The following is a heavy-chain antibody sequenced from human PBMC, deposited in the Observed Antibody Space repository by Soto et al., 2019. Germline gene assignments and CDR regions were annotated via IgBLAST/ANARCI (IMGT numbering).Heavy chain of an antibody. CDR2: ISAHNGNT. Sequence: QVHLVQSGAEVKKPGASVKVSCEGSGYAFTTYGITWVRQAPGQGLGWMGWISAHNGNTNYAQKLQGRVTVTRDTSTSTAYMELRSLRSDDTAVYYCARGRYGDYWGQGALVTVSS. CDR1: GYAFTTYG. V-gene: IGHV1-18*01. CDR3: ARGRYGDY. D-gene: IGHD1-1*01. J-gene: IGHJ4*02.